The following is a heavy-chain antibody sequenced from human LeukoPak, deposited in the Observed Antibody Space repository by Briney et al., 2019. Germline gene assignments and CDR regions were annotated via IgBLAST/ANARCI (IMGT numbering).Heavy chain of an antibody. J-gene: IGHJ4*02. CDR3: ARDFNWNLDY. Sequence: GGSLRLSCAASGFTFSSYWMSWVRQAPGKGLEWVASAKQDGSEKYSVDSVRGRFTISRDNAKNSLYLQMNSLRAEDTAVYYCARDFNWNLDYWGQGTLVTVSS. V-gene: IGHV3-7*01. CDR1: GFTFSSYW. CDR2: AKQDGSEK. D-gene: IGHD1-20*01.